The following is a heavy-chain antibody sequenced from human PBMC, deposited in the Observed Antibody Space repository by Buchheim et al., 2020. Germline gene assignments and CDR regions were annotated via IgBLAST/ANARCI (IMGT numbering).Heavy chain of an antibody. J-gene: IGHJ4*02. CDR2: ISRSGGST. D-gene: IGHD2-21*02. CDR1: GFTFSSYA. CDR3: AKGSTASVYNFDY. Sequence: EVQLLVSGGGLVQPGGSLRVSCAASGFTFSSYAMSWVRQAPGKGLEWVSSISRSGGSTYYADSVKGRFTISRDNPKDTLYLQMNSLRAEDTAVYYCAKGSTASVYNFDYWGQGTL. V-gene: IGHV3-23*01.